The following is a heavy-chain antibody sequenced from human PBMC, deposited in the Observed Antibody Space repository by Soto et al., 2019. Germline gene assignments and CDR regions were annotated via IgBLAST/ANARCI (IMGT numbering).Heavy chain of an antibody. CDR1: GYIFINYG. D-gene: IGHD2-8*01. Sequence: ASVKVSCKASGYIFINYGISWMRQAPGQGLEWMGWISPYNSNTHYAQSLLGRVTVTRDTSTSTAYMELRSLRSDDTAVYYCARTGGDCTQGVCCDYWGQGTLVTVSS. CDR2: ISPYNSNT. J-gene: IGHJ4*02. V-gene: IGHV1-18*01. CDR3: ARTGGDCTQGVCCDY.